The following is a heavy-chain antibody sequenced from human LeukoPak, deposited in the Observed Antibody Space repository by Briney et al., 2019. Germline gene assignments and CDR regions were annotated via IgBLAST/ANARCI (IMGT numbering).Heavy chain of an antibody. V-gene: IGHV3-66*02. D-gene: IGHD1-26*01. Sequence: GGSLRLSCAASGFTVSSNYMSWVRQAPGKGLEWVSVIYSGGSTYYADSVKGRFTISRDNSKNTLYLQMNSLRAEDTAVYYCARGTGIVGATGHFDYWGQGTLVTVSS. J-gene: IGHJ4*02. CDR2: IYSGGST. CDR1: GFTVSSNY. CDR3: ARGTGIVGATGHFDY.